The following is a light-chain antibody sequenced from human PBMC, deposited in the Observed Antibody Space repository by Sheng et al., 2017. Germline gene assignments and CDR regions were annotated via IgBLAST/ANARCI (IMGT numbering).Light chain of an antibody. CDR3: QQRNQWPLT. V-gene: IGKV3D-11*02. Sequence: ETMMTQSPATLSVSPGERATLSCRASQSFNNNLAWYQQKPGQAPRLLIYDSSVRATGTPGRFSGSGAGTGFTFTISSLEPEDVAVYYCQQRNQWPLTFGGGTKVEI. CDR1: QSFNNN. CDR2: DSS. J-gene: IGKJ4*01.